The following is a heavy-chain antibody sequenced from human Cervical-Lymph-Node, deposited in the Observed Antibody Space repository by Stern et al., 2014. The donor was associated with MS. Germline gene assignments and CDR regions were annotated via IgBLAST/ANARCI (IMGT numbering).Heavy chain of an antibody. D-gene: IGHD1-14*01. Sequence: VQLVQSGAEVKKPGAAVKVSCKASGYTFTSYYMHWVRQAPGQGLEWMGGINPLFNNATYTQSFQDRVALTRDTSTATVYMELSSLRFADTAVYYCVRGDTTWHYFYYGLDVWGQGTTVTVSS. CDR2: INPLFNNA. V-gene: IGHV1-46*03. CDR1: GYTFTSYY. J-gene: IGHJ6*02. CDR3: VRGDTTWHYFYYGLDV.